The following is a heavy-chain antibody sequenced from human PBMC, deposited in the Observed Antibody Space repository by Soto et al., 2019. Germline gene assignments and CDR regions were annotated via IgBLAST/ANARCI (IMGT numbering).Heavy chain of an antibody. V-gene: IGHV3-30*18. CDR3: AKDRVRGRYYYYGMDV. CDR1: GFTFSSYG. D-gene: IGHD3-10*01. J-gene: IGHJ6*02. CDR2: ISYDGSNK. Sequence: PGGSLRLSCAASGFTFSSYGMHWVRQAPGKGLEWVAVISYDGSNKYYADSVKGRFTISRDNSKNTLYLQMNSLRAEDTAVYYCAKDRVRGRYYYYGMDVWGQGTTVTVSS.